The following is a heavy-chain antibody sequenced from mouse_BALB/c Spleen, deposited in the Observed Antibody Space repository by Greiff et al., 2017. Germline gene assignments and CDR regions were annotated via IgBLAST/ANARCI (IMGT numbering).Heavy chain of an antibody. CDR1: GFSLTSYG. Sequence: VKLVESGPGLVQPSQSLSITCTVSGFSLTSYGVHWVRQSPGKGLEWLGVIWSGGSTDYNAAFISRLSISKDNSKSQVFFKMNSLQADDTAIYYCASQLTGTSWFAYWGQGTLVTVSA. J-gene: IGHJ3*01. D-gene: IGHD4-1*01. CDR2: IWSGGST. CDR3: ASQLTGTSWFAY. V-gene: IGHV2-4-1*01.